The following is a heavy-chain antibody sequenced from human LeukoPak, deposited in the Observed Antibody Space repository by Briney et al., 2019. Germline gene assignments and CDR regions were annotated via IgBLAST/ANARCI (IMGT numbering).Heavy chain of an antibody. J-gene: IGHJ4*02. CDR3: ARGPLGDPSDY. CDR2: MNPNSGNT. Sequence: ASVKVSCKASVYTFTRYDINWVRQTLGQGLEWMGWMNPNSGNTGYAQKFQGRVTMTRNTSISTAYMELSSLRSEDTAVYYWARGPLGDPSDYWGQGTLVTVSS. V-gene: IGHV1-8*01. CDR1: VYTFTRYD.